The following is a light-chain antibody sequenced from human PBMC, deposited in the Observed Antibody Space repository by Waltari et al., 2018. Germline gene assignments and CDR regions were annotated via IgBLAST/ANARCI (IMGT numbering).Light chain of an antibody. CDR1: QSVSSY. V-gene: IGKV3-11*01. CDR3: QQRSNWVT. Sequence: EIVLTQSPATLSLSPGERATLSCRASQSVSSYLAWYQQKPGTAPRLLIYDASNRATGIPARFSGSGSGTDFTLTISSLEPEDFAVYYCQQRSNWVTFGGGTKVEIK. J-gene: IGKJ4*01. CDR2: DAS.